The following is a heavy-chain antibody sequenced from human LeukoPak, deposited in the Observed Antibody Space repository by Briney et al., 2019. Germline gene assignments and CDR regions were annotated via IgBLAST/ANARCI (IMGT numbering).Heavy chain of an antibody. D-gene: IGHD4-17*01. Sequence: SETLSLTCAVYGGSFSGYYWSWIRQPPGKGLEWIGEINHSGSTNYNPSLKSRVTISVDTSKNQFSLKLSSVTAADTAVYYCARGAKGYGVSYYYYYYMDVGGKGTTVTVSS. J-gene: IGHJ6*03. CDR2: INHSGST. CDR3: ARGAKGYGVSYYYYYYMDV. CDR1: GGSFSGYY. V-gene: IGHV4-34*01.